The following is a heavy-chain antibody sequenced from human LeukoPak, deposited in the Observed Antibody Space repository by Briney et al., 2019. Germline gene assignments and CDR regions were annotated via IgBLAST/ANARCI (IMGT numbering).Heavy chain of an antibody. V-gene: IGHV3-30*04. D-gene: IGHD3-10*01. CDR3: TKEGYYGSGSFPDY. Sequence: PGGSLRLSCAASGFTFSSYAMHWVRQAPGKGLEWVAVVSHDGSNKYYADSVKGRFTISRDNSEKTLSLQMNSLRVEDTAVYYCTKEGYYGSGSFPDYWGQGSLVTVSA. CDR1: GFTFSSYA. CDR2: VSHDGSNK. J-gene: IGHJ4*02.